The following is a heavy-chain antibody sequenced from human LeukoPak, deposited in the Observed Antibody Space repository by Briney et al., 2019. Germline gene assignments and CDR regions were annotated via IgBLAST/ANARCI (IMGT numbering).Heavy chain of an antibody. V-gene: IGHV1-2*02. J-gene: IGHJ4*02. D-gene: IGHD4-17*01. CDR3: ARARKTRNIYGDYVFLFDY. Sequence: ASVKVSCKASGYTFSDYHMHWVRQAPGQGLEWMGWINPNSGDTKYAQKFRGRVTMTRDTSISTAYMDLSRLRSDDTALYYCARARKTRNIYGDYVFLFDYWGQGTLVTVSS. CDR1: GYTFSDYH. CDR2: INPNSGDT.